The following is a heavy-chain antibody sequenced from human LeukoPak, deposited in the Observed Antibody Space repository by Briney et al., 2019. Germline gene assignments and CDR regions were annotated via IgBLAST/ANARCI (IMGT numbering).Heavy chain of an antibody. J-gene: IGHJ4*02. CDR3: ATYRQVLFPFES. Sequence: TGGSLRLSCAASGFTFSTFAMIWVRQPPGKGLEWVSSIFPSGGEIHYADSVRGRFTISRDNSKSTLSLQMNSLRAEDTAIYYCATYRQVLFPFESWGQGTLVTVSS. CDR1: GFTFSTFA. D-gene: IGHD2-8*02. V-gene: IGHV3-23*01. CDR2: IFPSGGEI.